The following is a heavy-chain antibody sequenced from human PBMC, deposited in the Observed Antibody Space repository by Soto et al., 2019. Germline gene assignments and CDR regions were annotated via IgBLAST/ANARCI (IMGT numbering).Heavy chain of an antibody. CDR1: GYTFTSYG. CDR2: ISAYNGNT. D-gene: IGHD5-18*01. V-gene: IGHV1-18*01. Sequence: ASVKVSCKASGYTFTSYGISWVRQAPGQGLEWMGWISAYNGNTNYAQKLQGRVTMTTDTSTSTAYMELRSLRSDDTAVYYCVIAHTATWKGAFDIWGQGTMVTVSS. CDR3: VIAHTATWKGAFDI. J-gene: IGHJ3*02.